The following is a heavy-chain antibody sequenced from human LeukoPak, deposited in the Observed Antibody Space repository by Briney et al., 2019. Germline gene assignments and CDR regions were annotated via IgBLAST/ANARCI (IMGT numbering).Heavy chain of an antibody. CDR1: GFTFTSSA. CDR2: IVVGSGNT. J-gene: IGHJ6*03. CDR3: ALSPSGYYPYYYYYYMDV. Sequence: SVKVSCKASGFTFTSSAMQWVRQARGQRLEWIGWIVVGSGNTNYAQKFQERVTITRDMSTSTAYMELSSLRSEDTAVYYCALSPSGYYPYYYYYYMDVWGKGTTVTVSS. V-gene: IGHV1-58*02. D-gene: IGHD5-12*01.